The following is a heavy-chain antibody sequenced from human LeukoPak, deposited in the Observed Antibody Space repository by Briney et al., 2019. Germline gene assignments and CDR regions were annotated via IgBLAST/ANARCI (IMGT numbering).Heavy chain of an antibody. Sequence: GGSLRLSCAASGFTFSSYGMHWVRQAPGKGLEWVAFIRYDGSNKYYADSVKGRFTISRDNSKNTLYLQMNSLRAEDTAVYYCAKDTYYDILTGTPSYYYGMDVWGQGTTVTVSS. D-gene: IGHD3-9*01. CDR3: AKDTYYDILTGTPSYYYGMDV. CDR1: GFTFSSYG. J-gene: IGHJ6*02. V-gene: IGHV3-30*02. CDR2: IRYDGSNK.